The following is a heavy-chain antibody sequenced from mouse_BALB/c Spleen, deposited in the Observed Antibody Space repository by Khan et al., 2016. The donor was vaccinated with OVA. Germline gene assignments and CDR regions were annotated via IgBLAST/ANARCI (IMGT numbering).Heavy chain of an antibody. V-gene: IGHV2-6-7*01. CDR3: AREIYYDYAYYYAMDY. Sequence: QVRLQQSGPGLVAPSQSLSITCTVSGFSLTGYGVNWVRQPPGKGLEWPGMIWGDGSTDYNSALKSRLSISKDNSKSQVFLKMNSLQTDDTVRYYCAREIYYDYAYYYAMDYWGQGTSVTVSS. CDR1: GFSLTGYG. D-gene: IGHD2-4*01. J-gene: IGHJ4*01. CDR2: IWGDGST.